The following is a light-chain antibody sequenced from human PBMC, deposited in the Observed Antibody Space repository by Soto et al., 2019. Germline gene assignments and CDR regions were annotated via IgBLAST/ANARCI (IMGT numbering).Light chain of an antibody. Sequence: EIVLTQYQDTLSLSPGERATLSCRTSQSVSSSYLAWYQQKPGQAPRLLIYGASIRATGIPDRFSGSGSGTEFTFTISRLEPEDFTVYYCHHYETFGQGTKVDI. J-gene: IGKJ1*01. CDR2: GAS. V-gene: IGKV3-20*01. CDR1: QSVSSSY. CDR3: HHYET.